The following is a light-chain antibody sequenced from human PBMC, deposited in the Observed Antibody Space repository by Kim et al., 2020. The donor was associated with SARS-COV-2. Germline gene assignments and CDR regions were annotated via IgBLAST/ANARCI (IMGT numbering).Light chain of an antibody. CDR3: SSFAGNKVI. CDR2: DVT. V-gene: IGLV2-8*01. Sequence: QSVLTQPPSASGSPGQSVAISCTGTSSDIGAYKYVSWYQQQPGKVPKLMIYDVTERPSGVPDRFSGSKSGNTASLTVSGLQDEDEAYYYCSSFAGNKVIFGGGTQLTVL. CDR1: SSDIGAYKY. J-gene: IGLJ2*01.